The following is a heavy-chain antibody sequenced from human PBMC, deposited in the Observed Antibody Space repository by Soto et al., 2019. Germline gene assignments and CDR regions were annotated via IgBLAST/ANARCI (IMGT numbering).Heavy chain of an antibody. CDR3: VRDTMWAFDY. Sequence: PGGSLRLSCAVSGFTFSAEPMNWVRQAPGKGLEWISNIRSGGSDTYYADSVKGRFTTSRDNAKNSLYLQMSSLRDEDTAVYYCVRDTMWAFDYWGQGALVTVSS. J-gene: IGHJ4*02. CDR2: IRSGGSDT. CDR1: GFTFSAEP. V-gene: IGHV3-21*05. D-gene: IGHD1-26*01.